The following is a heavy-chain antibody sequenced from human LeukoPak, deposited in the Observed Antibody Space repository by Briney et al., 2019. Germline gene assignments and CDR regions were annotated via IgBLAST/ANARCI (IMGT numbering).Heavy chain of an antibody. CDR1: GGSISSGGYY. D-gene: IGHD3-22*01. CDR3: ARVGFYDSSSYYFDY. Sequence: SQTLSLTCTVSGGSISSGGYYWSWIRQHPGKGLEWIGYIYYSGSTYYNPSLKSRVTISVDTSKNQFSLKLSSVTAADTAVYYCARVGFYDSSSYYFDYWGQGTLVTVSS. CDR2: IYYSGST. V-gene: IGHV4-31*03. J-gene: IGHJ4*02.